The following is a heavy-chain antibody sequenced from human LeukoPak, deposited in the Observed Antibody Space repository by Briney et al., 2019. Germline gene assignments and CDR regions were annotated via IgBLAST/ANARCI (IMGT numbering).Heavy chain of an antibody. V-gene: IGHV3-21*01. Sequence: GGSLRLSCAASGFTFSSYSVNWVRQAPGKGLEWVSSISSSSSYIYYADSVKGRFTISRDNAKNSVYLQLDSLRDEDTAVYYCARGHYYDSSGYYYNDYWGQGTLVTVSS. CDR1: GFTFSSYS. J-gene: IGHJ4*02. CDR2: ISSSSSYI. D-gene: IGHD3-22*01. CDR3: ARGHYYDSSGYYYNDY.